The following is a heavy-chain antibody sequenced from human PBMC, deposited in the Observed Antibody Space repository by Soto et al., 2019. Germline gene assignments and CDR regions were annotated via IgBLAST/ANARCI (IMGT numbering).Heavy chain of an antibody. CDR2: ISTYNGDT. Sequence: QVQLVQSGAEVKKPGASVKVSCKASGYTFTTYDISWVRQAPGQGLEWMGRISTYNGDTNYPQSLQGRLTMTTATSTTTAYMELRSLTSDDTAVYYCARDPYHVLMVNAPNRYGMDVWGQGTTVIVSS. CDR1: GYTFTTYD. J-gene: IGHJ6*02. D-gene: IGHD2-8*01. CDR3: ARDPYHVLMVNAPNRYGMDV. V-gene: IGHV1-18*01.